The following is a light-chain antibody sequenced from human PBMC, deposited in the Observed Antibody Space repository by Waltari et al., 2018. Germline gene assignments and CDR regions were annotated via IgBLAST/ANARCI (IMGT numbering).Light chain of an antibody. CDR2: DVY. CDR1: SSDIGGYHY. CDR3: SSYTTTNTPHYV. J-gene: IGLJ1*01. Sequence: QSALTQPASVSGSPGQSITLSCTGSSSDIGGYHYVSWYQQHQGKAPKLIIYDVYNRPSGVSSRFSGSKSGTAASLTISGLQAEDEADYYCSSYTTTNTPHYVFGSGTRVTVL. V-gene: IGLV2-14*03.